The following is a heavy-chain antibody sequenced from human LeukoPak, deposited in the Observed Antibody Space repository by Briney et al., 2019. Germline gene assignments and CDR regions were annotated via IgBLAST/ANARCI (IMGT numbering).Heavy chain of an antibody. CDR1: GGSMSSYY. J-gene: IGHJ4*02. CDR2: IYCSGTT. V-gene: IGHV4-59*01. Sequence: PSETLSLTCTVSGGSMSSYYWSWIRQPPGKGLEWIGYIYCSGTTNYNPSLKSRVTISVDTSKNQFSLKLRSVTAADTAVYYCARGVYIAAAQYGYWGQGTLVTVSS. D-gene: IGHD6-13*01. CDR3: ARGVYIAAAQYGY.